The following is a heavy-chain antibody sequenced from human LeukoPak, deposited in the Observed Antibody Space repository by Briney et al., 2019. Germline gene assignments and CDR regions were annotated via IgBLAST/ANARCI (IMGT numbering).Heavy chain of an antibody. CDR3: ARDCSSTSCYGYYGMDV. J-gene: IGHJ6*02. V-gene: IGHV1-2*02. D-gene: IGHD2-2*01. Sequence: ASVKVSCKASGYRFSDYYMHWVRQAPGQGLEWMGWINPNSGGTNYAQKFQGRVTMTRDTSISTAYMELSRLRSDDTAVYYCARDCSSTSCYGYYGMDVWGQGTTVTVSS. CDR1: GYRFSDYY. CDR2: INPNSGGT.